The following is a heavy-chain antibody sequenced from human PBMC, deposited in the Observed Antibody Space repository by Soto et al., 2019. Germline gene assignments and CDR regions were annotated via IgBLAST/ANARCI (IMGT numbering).Heavy chain of an antibody. Sequence: QVQLVESGGGVVQPGRSLRLSCAASGFTFSSYGMHWVRQAPGKGLEWVAVIWYDGSNKYYADSVKGRFTISRDNSKNTLYLQMNSVRAEDTAVYYCAREDSSSPGGYYVMDVWGQGTTVTVSS. CDR2: IWYDGSNK. J-gene: IGHJ6*02. CDR3: AREDSSSPGGYYVMDV. CDR1: GFTFSSYG. V-gene: IGHV3-33*01. D-gene: IGHD6-6*01.